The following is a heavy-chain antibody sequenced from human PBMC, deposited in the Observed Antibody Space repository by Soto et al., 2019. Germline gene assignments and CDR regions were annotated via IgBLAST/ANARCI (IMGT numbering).Heavy chain of an antibody. D-gene: IGHD6-19*01. J-gene: IGHJ6*02. CDR3: ARDPRSSGWSLYYYGMDV. CDR2: TYYRSKWYN. V-gene: IGHV6-1*01. Sequence: SLTFAISGDICSSNSASWNWIRQSPSRGLEWLGRTYYRSKWYNDYAVSVKSRITINPDTSKSQFSLQLNSVTPEDTAVYYCARDPRSSGWSLYYYGMDVWGQGTTVTVSS. CDR1: GDICSSNSAS.